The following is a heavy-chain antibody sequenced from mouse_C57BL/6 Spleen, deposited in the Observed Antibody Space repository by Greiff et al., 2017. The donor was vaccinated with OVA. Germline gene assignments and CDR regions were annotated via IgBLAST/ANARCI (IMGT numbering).Heavy chain of an antibody. CDR2: IDPSDSET. Sequence: QVQLQQSGAELVRPGSSVKLSCKASGYTFTSYWMHWVKQRPIQGLEWIGNIDPSDSETHYNQKFKDKATLTVDKSSSTAYMQLSSLTSEASAVXYCARGDECDEAWFAYWGQGTLVTVSA. CDR3: ARGDECDEAWFAY. CDR1: GYTFTSYW. J-gene: IGHJ3*01. V-gene: IGHV1-52*01.